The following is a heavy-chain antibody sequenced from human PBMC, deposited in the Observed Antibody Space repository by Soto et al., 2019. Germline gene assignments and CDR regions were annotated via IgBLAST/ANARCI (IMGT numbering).Heavy chain of an antibody. CDR3: ARVGVFFGQPSDS. J-gene: IGHJ4*02. CDR2: ITSSGETI. CDR1: GFTFSDYF. V-gene: IGHV3-11*01. D-gene: IGHD3-10*01. Sequence: QVQLVESGGGLVKPGGSLRLSCTASGFTFSDYFMTWIRQAPGKGLESISYITSSGETIYHADSVKGRFTISRDNARNSLSLHMNNLRVEDTAVYYCARVGVFFGQPSDSWGPGTLVTVSS.